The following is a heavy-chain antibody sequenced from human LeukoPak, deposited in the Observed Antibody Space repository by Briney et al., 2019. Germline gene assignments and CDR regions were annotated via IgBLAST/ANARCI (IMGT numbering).Heavy chain of an antibody. CDR1: GGSISSYY. J-gene: IGHJ4*02. CDR3: ARATVTLLDY. D-gene: IGHD4-17*01. CDR2: IYYSGST. Sequence: SETLSLTCTVSGGSISSYYWSWIRQPPGKGLEWIGYIYYSGSTNYNPSLKSRVTISVDTSKNQFSLKLSSVTAADTAVYYCARATVTLLDYWGQGTLVTVSS. V-gene: IGHV4-59*01.